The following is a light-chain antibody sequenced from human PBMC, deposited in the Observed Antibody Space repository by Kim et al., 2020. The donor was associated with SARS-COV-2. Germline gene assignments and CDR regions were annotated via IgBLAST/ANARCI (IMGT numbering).Light chain of an antibody. Sequence: WSPGGRATLAGRASQSVTSNNLAWFQQKPGQAPGLLIYGTSSRATGIPDRFSGSGSGTDFTLTISRLEPEDFAVYYCQQYDNSPYTFGQGTKLEI. CDR1: QSVTSNN. V-gene: IGKV3-20*01. CDR3: QQYDNSPYT. CDR2: GTS. J-gene: IGKJ2*01.